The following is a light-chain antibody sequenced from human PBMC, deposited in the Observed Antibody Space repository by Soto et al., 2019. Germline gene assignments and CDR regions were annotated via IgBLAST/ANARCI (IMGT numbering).Light chain of an antibody. CDR2: DVN. V-gene: IGLV2-11*01. CDR3: GSYAGSNTWV. J-gene: IGLJ3*02. Sequence: QSVLTQPRSVSGSPGQSVTISCTGTSSDVGGYNYVSWYQQHPGKAPKLMIFDVNKRPSGVPDRFSGSKSGNTASLTISGLQAEDEADYCCGSYAGSNTWVFGGGTKVTV. CDR1: SSDVGGYNY.